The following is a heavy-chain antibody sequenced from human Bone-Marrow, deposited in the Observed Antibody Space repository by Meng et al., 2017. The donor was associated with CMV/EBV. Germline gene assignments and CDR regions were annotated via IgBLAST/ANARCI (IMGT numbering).Heavy chain of an antibody. CDR3: ARYCSSTSCYTHYYYGMDV. V-gene: IGHV1-2*02. D-gene: IGHD2-2*02. CDR2: INPNSGGT. J-gene: IGHJ6*01. Sequence: ASVKVSCKASGYTFTGYYMHWVRQAPGQGLEWMGWINPNSGGTNYAQKFQGRVTMTRDTSISTAYMELSRLRSDDTAVYYCARYCSSTSCYTHYYYGMDVWGQGTTVTVSS. CDR1: GYTFTGYY.